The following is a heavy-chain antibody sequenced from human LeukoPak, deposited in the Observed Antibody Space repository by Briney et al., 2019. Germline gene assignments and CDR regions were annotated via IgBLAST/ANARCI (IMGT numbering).Heavy chain of an antibody. V-gene: IGHV4-4*02. CDR1: GGSISNNNW. CDR2: IYHSGST. J-gene: IGHJ5*02. Sequence: SGTLSLTCAVSGGSISNNNWWWSWVRQPPGKGLEWIGEIYHSGSTNYNPSLKSRVTISVDKSNNQFSLKLSSVTAADTAVYYCANHYDFWSGSNWFDPWGQGTLVTVSS. D-gene: IGHD3-3*01. CDR3: ANHYDFWSGSNWFDP.